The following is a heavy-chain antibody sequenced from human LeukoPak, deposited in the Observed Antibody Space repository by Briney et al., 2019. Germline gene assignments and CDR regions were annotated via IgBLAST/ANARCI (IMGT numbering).Heavy chain of an antibody. Sequence: PGGSLRLSCAASGFTFSSHWMSWVRQAPGKGLEWIGNIYYSGTTYYNPSLKSRVTISVDTSKNQFSLKLSSVTAADTAVYYCARVRRIGASLGWFDPWGQGTLVTVSS. CDR3: ARVRRIGASLGWFDP. V-gene: IGHV4-4*02. D-gene: IGHD5-12*01. CDR2: IYYSGTT. J-gene: IGHJ5*02. CDR1: GFTFSSHW.